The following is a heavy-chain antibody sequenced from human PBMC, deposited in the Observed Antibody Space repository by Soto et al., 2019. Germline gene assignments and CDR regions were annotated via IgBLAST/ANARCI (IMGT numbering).Heavy chain of an antibody. CDR2: IYYSGST. V-gene: IGHV4-31*03. CDR3: DASAYSFDY. J-gene: IGHJ4*02. Sequence: PSETLSLTCTVSSASISSADYYWSWIRQHPGKGLEWIAYIYYSGSTSYNPSLKSRVIISMDTSRDQFSLTLTSVTAADTAVYYYDASAYSFDYWGQGTLVTVSS. D-gene: IGHD3-22*01. CDR1: SASISSADYY.